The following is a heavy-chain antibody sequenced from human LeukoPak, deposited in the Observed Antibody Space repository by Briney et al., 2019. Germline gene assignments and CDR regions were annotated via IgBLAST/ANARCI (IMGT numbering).Heavy chain of an antibody. D-gene: IGHD4-17*01. V-gene: IGHV1-2*02. J-gene: IGHJ4*02. Sequence: ASVKVSCKASGYTFTGYYMHWVRQAPGQGLEWMGWINPNSGGTNYAQKFQGRVTMTRDTSISTAYMELSRLRSDDTAAYYCARDPMTTVTYFDYWGQGTLVTVSS. CDR3: ARDPMTTVTYFDY. CDR1: GYTFTGYY. CDR2: INPNSGGT.